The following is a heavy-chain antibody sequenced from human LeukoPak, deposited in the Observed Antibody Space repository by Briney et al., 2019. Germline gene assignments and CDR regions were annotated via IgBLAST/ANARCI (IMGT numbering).Heavy chain of an antibody. D-gene: IGHD4-23*01. CDR3: ARALMTTVVTTSGGDI. Sequence: GASVKVSFKAAGYTFTIYGISWVRQAPGQGLEWMGWISTYNGNTNYAQKLQGRVTMTRDTSISTAYMELSRLRSDDTAVYYCARALMTTVVTTSGGDIWGQGTMVTVSS. CDR1: GYTFTIYG. V-gene: IGHV1-18*01. J-gene: IGHJ3*02. CDR2: ISTYNGNT.